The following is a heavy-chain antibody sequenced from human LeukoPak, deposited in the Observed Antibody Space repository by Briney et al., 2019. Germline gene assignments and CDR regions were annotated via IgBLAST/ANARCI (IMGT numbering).Heavy chain of an antibody. CDR1: GFTFTSYY. J-gene: IGHJ3*01. CDR2: INPSGGST. Sequence: GASVTVSCKASGFTFTSYYMNWVRQAPGQGLEWMGIINPSGGSTSYAQKFQGRLTVTRDMSTSIVYMELGSLRSEDTAKYYCARHPDCSPALLDLWGQGTMVTVSS. D-gene: IGHD2-21*01. CDR3: ARHPDCSPALLDL. V-gene: IGHV1-46*01.